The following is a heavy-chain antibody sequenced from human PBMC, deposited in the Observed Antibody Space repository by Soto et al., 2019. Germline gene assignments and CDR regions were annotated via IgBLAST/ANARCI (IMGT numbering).Heavy chain of an antibody. V-gene: IGHV1-2*02. Sequence: ASVKVSCKASGYTFTGYYMHWVRQAPGQGLEWMGWINPNSGGTNYAQKFQGRVTMTRDTSISTAYMELSRLRSDDTAVYYCARDRSQYSSSWYDSWGQGTLVTVSS. D-gene: IGHD6-13*01. J-gene: IGHJ5*01. CDR1: GYTFTGYY. CDR3: ARDRSQYSSSWYDS. CDR2: INPNSGGT.